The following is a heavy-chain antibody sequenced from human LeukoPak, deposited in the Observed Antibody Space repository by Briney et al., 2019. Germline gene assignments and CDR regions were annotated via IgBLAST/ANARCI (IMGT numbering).Heavy chain of an antibody. CDR3: ARVVLRYCSSTSCYRAGRFDY. CDR2: INQSGST. CDR1: GGSFSGYY. Sequence: SETLSLTCAVYGGSFSGYYWSWIRKPPGKGLEWNGEINQSGSTNYNPSLKSRVTISVDTSKNQFSLKLSSVTAADTAVYYCARVVLRYCSSTSCYRAGRFDYWGQGTLVTVSS. D-gene: IGHD2-2*01. J-gene: IGHJ4*02. V-gene: IGHV4-34*01.